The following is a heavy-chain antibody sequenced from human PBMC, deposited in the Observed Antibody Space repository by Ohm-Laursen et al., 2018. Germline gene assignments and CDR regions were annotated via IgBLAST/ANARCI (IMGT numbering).Heavy chain of an antibody. V-gene: IGHV4-59*08. CDR3: ARQDPSGYADS. Sequence: SDTLSLTWTVSGASLNSYYWIWIRQPPGKGLECIGSIYYTGSASYRPSLKSRVTISVDTSKNQFSLKLTSVTAADTAVYYCARQDPSGYADSWGQGILVTVSS. D-gene: IGHD3-22*01. CDR1: GASLNSYY. CDR2: IYYTGSA. J-gene: IGHJ5*01.